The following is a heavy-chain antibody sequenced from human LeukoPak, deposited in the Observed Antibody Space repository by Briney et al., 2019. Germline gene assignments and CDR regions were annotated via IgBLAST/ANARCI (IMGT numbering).Heavy chain of an antibody. D-gene: IGHD6-19*01. CDR1: GVTFSSSG. CDR2: ISYHGSNT. CDR3: ANPISTGSGWVHWFDL. V-gene: IGHV3-30*18. J-gene: IGHJ5*02. Sequence: PGGSLRLSSAATGVTFSSSGMYRVGQAQGTGLHLVALISYHGSNTYYEDSVKGRFTISRDNSKNTLYLQMNSLRAEDTAVYYCANPISTGSGWVHWFDLWGQGTLVTVSS.